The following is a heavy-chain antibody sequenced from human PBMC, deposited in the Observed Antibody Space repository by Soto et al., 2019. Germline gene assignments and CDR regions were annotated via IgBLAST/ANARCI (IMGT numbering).Heavy chain of an antibody. V-gene: IGHV3-48*01. D-gene: IGHD7-27*01. CDR3: ANDPSGDRDFDD. CDR1: GFTFNTYD. CDR2: ISSSSNSI. Sequence: GGSLRLSCVASGFTFNTYDMNWVRQAPGKGLEWISYISSSSNSISYADSVKGRFTISRDNVKNSLYLQMNSLRAEDTGVYYCANDPSGDRDFDDWGQGTLVTVSS. J-gene: IGHJ4*02.